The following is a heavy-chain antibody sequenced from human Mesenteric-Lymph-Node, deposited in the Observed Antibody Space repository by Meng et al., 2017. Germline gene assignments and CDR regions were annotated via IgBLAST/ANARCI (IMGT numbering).Heavy chain of an antibody. CDR2: ISGSADTT. J-gene: IGHJ6*02. V-gene: IGHV3-23*01. D-gene: IGHD3-22*01. CDR1: GFTFTTYE. Sequence: GESLKISCAASGFTFTTYEMNWVRQAPGKGLEWVSAISGSADTTYYADSVKGRFTISRDNSKNTLYLQMNNLRAEDTAVYYCAKDSGILPPDYYDRTGYYYYYYYGMDVWGQGTTVTVSS. CDR3: AKDSGILPPDYYDRTGYYYYYYYGMDV.